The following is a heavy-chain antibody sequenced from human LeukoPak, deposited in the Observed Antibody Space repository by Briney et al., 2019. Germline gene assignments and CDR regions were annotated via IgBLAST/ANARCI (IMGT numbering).Heavy chain of an antibody. CDR1: GYTLTDYY. CDR2: MNPNSGAT. CDR3: ARGRRILGGPENAGDFFDF. J-gene: IGHJ4*01. D-gene: IGHD3-16*01. V-gene: IGHV1-2*02. Sequence: ASVKVSCKASGYTLTDYYLHWVRQAPGQGLKWMGWMNPNSGATHYAQSFQARVTMTRDTSIASSYMELTGLESDDTAVYYCARGRRILGGPENAGDFFDFWGQGSLVTVSS.